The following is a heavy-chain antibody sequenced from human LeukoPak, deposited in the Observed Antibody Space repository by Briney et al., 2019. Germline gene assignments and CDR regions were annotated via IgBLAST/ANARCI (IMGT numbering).Heavy chain of an antibody. D-gene: IGHD2-2*03. V-gene: IGHV3-23*01. CDR3: AKDYLDIVVVPAALDAFDI. CDR1: GFTFSRYA. Sequence: PGGSLRLSCAASGFTFSRYAMSCVRQAPGKGLEWVSVISGSGGSTYYADSVKGRFTISRDNSKNTLYLQMNSLRAEDTAVYYCAKDYLDIVVVPAALDAFDIWGQGTMVTVSS. J-gene: IGHJ3*02. CDR2: ISGSGGST.